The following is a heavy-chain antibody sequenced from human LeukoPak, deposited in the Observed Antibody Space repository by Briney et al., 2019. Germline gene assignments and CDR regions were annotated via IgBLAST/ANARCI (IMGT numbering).Heavy chain of an antibody. CDR3: ARAVSSSWYYYYYYMDV. CDR1: GYTFTSYA. J-gene: IGHJ6*03. CDR2: INTNTGNP. D-gene: IGHD6-13*01. Sequence: ASVKVSCKASGYTFTSYAMDWVRQAPGQGLEWMGWINTNTGNPTYAQGFTGRFVFSLDTSVSTAYLQISSLKAEDTAVYYCARAVSSSWYYYYYYMDVWGKGTTVTVSS. V-gene: IGHV7-4-1*02.